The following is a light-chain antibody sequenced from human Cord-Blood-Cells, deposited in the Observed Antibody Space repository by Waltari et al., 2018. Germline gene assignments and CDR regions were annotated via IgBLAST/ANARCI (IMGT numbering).Light chain of an antibody. CDR1: SSDAGAYNY. Sequence: QSALTQPPSASGSPGQSVPISCTGTSSDAGAYNYAPWCQQHSGKAPKLMIYEVSKRPSGVPDRFSGSKSGNTASLTVSGLQAEDEADYYCSSYAGSNNVFGTGTKVTVL. V-gene: IGLV2-8*01. CDR3: SSYAGSNNV. J-gene: IGLJ1*01. CDR2: EVS.